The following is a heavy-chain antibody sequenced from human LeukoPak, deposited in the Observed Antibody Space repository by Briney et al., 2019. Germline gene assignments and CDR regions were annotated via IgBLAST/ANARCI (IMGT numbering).Heavy chain of an antibody. CDR3: ARAIPPSHCTTITCFKPFDY. J-gene: IGHJ4*02. D-gene: IGHD2-2*01. CDR2: MNPNSGNT. V-gene: IGHV1-8*03. CDR1: GYTFTNYD. Sequence: ASVKVTCKASGYTFTNYDINWVRQATGQGLEWMGWMNPNSGNTGYAQKFQGRVTFTRNTSISTAYMDLSSLRSEDTAVYYCARAIPPSHCTTITCFKPFDYWGQGTLVTVSS.